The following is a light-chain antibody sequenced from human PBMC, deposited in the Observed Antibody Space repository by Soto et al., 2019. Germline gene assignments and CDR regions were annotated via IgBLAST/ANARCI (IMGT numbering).Light chain of an antibody. CDR2: SYN. V-gene: IGLV1-44*01. CDR1: SSNIGGEA. J-gene: IGLJ1*01. Sequence: QSVLTQPPSTSGTPGQRVTISCSGSSSNIGGEAVNWYQQLPGTAPKLLIYSYNQRPSGVPDRFSGSKSGTSASLAISGLQSEDEADYICAAWDDSLNFYVFGTGTKLTVL. CDR3: AAWDDSLNFYV.